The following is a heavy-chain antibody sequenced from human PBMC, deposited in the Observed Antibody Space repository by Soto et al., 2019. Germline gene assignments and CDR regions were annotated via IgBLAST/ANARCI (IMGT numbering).Heavy chain of an antibody. Sequence: GGSLRLSCAASGFTFSNAWMNWVRQAPGKGLEWVGRIKSKTDGGTTDYAAPVKGRFTISTNDSKNTLYLPMNSLKTGDTAVYYCTTRIAAAGRLDYWGQGTLVTVSS. CDR2: IKSKTDGGTT. V-gene: IGHV3-15*07. J-gene: IGHJ4*02. D-gene: IGHD6-13*01. CDR3: TTRIAAAGRLDY. CDR1: GFTFSNAW.